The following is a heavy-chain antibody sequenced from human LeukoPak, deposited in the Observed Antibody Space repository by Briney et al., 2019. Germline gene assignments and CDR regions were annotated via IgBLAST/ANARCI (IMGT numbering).Heavy chain of an antibody. J-gene: IGHJ4*02. CDR1: GFTFSNYD. CDR2: INIRNYI. Sequence: GGSLRLSCATSGFTFSNYDMNWVRQAPGKGLEWVSSINIRNYIYYADSVKGRFTISRDNSKNTLYLQMNSLKPDDTAVYYCAKGPYHDFWPFDRWGQGTLATVSS. D-gene: IGHD3-3*01. V-gene: IGHV3-69-1*01. CDR3: AKGPYHDFWPFDR.